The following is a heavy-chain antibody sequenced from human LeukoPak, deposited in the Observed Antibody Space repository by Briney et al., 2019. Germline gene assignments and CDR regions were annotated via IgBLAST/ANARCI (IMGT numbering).Heavy chain of an antibody. V-gene: IGHV1-69*13. CDR1: GGTFSSYA. CDR2: IIPIFGTA. Sequence: SVKVSRKASGGTFSSYAISWVRQAPGQGLEWMGGIIPIFGTANYAQKFQGRVTITADESTSTAYMELSSLRSEDTAVYYCARLPDYGDYGDDYWGQGTLVTVSS. J-gene: IGHJ4*02. D-gene: IGHD4-17*01. CDR3: ARLPDYGDYGDDY.